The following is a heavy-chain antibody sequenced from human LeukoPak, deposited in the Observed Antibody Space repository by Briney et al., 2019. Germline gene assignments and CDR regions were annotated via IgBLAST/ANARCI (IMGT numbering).Heavy chain of an antibody. J-gene: IGHJ4*02. CDR2: ISGSGGST. V-gene: IGHV3-23*01. Sequence: GGSLRLSCAASGFTFSSYAMSWVRQAPGKGLEWVSAISGSGGSTYYADSVKGRFAISRDNSKNTLYLQMNSLRAEDTAVYYCAKYYTAMVRYYFDYWGQGTLVTVSS. CDR1: GFTFSSYA. CDR3: AKYYTAMVRYYFDY. D-gene: IGHD5-18*01.